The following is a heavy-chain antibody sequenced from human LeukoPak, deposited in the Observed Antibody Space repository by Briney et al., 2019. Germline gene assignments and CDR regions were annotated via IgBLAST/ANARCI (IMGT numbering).Heavy chain of an antibody. V-gene: IGHV3-48*03. D-gene: IGHD3-22*01. CDR1: GFTFSSYE. CDR3: ARVRPMIVVALDY. J-gene: IGHJ4*02. Sequence: GGSLRLSCAASGFTFSSYEMNWVRQAPGKGLEWVSYISSSGSTIYYADSVKGRFTISRDNAKNSLYLQMNSLRAEDTAVYYCARVRPMIVVALDYWGQGTLVTVSS. CDR2: ISSSGSTI.